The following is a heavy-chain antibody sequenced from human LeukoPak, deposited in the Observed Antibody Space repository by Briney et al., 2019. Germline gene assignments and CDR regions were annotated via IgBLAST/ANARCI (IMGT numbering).Heavy chain of an antibody. CDR2: ISGGGCST. Sequence: GGSLRLSCAASGFTFSSKAMRGVRQARGKGLEWVSAISGGGCSTYYADSVKGRFTISRDNSRNTLYLQMNSLRAEDTAVYYCAKERLDYYDSSGERYFQHWRRGALV. J-gene: IGHJ1*01. D-gene: IGHD3-22*01. CDR1: GFTFSSKA. CDR3: AKERLDYYDSSGERYFQH. V-gene: IGHV3-23*01.